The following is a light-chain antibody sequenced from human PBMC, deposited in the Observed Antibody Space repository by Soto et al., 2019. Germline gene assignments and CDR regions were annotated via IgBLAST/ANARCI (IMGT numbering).Light chain of an antibody. CDR1: SSDVGNYNY. Sequence: SALTQPPSASGSPGQSVTISCTGTSSDVGNYNYVSWYQQHPGKAPKLIIYEVNKRPSGVPDRFSGSKSGNTASLTVSGLQAEDEADYYCSSYAGSNKWGFGGGTKLTVL. J-gene: IGLJ2*01. CDR2: EVN. V-gene: IGLV2-8*01. CDR3: SSYAGSNKWG.